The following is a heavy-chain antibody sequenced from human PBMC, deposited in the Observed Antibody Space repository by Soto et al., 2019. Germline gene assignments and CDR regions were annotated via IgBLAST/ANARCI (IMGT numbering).Heavy chain of an antibody. CDR2: ISYTGRS. D-gene: IGHD6-6*01. V-gene: IGHV4-31*03. J-gene: IGHJ5*01. CDR1: GGSISSDAIF. Sequence: SETLCLTCTASGGSISSDAIFWSWIRPLPGRGLEWIGYISYTGRSYYTSSLNSRLTISLDTSKNLFSLRLSAVTAADTADYFGARGSFSSSSYWFDPWGQGTMVTVSS. CDR3: ARGSFSSSSYWFDP.